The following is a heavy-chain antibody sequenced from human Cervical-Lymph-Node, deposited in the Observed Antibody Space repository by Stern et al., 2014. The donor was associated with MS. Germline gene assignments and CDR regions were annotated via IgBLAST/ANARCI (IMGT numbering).Heavy chain of an antibody. V-gene: IGHV3-74*02. Sequence: EVQLVESGGGLVQTGGSLRLSCAASGFTFSNFWMSWVRQAPGKGLGWVSHVKGDGSDTDYADSVRGRFTISRDDAKSTLYLQMNNLRVEDTAIYYCAASTGWDPTYWGPGTLVAVSS. CDR1: GFTFSNFW. D-gene: IGHD1-26*01. CDR3: AASTGWDPTY. J-gene: IGHJ4*02. CDR2: VKGDGSDT.